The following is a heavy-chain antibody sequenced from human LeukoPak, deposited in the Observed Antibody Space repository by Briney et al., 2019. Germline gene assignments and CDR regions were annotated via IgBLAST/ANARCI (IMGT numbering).Heavy chain of an antibody. D-gene: IGHD5-12*01. CDR1: GFSISSYY. CDR3: ARARGYSGYEDFDY. Sequence: AETLTLTCTASGFSISSYYWSWIRQPPGKGLEWIGYIYYSGSTNYNPSLKSRVTISVDTSKNQFSLKLSSVTAADTAVYYCARARGYSGYEDFDYWGQGTLVTVSS. J-gene: IGHJ4*02. V-gene: IGHV4-59*01. CDR2: IYYSGST.